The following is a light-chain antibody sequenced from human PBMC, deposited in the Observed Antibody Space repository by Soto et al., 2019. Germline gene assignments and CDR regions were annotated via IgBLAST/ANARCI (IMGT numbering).Light chain of an antibody. CDR3: QQYHEWPSWE. CDR1: QSVSSN. Sequence: EIVLTHSPATLSFSPLYRATLSFSSSQSVSSNLALYQQKPGQAPRLLIYGASTRATGIPARFSGSGSGTGFTLTISSVQSEDIALYYCQQYHEWPSWEFGQGTKVDIK. J-gene: IGKJ1*01. V-gene: IGKV3-15*01. CDR2: GAS.